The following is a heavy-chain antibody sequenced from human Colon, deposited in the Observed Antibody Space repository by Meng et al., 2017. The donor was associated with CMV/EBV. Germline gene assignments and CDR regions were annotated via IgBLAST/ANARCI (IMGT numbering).Heavy chain of an antibody. J-gene: IGHJ1*01. CDR2: ITASGGST. D-gene: IGHD3-22*01. CDR1: EFTFINYA. CDR3: ARHYYDKGGDQFLQH. Sequence: GESLKISCAASEFTFINYAMSWVRQAPGKGLEWVSAITASGGSTYYADSVKGRFNISRDNSKNTLYLQLNSLRAEDTAVYYCARHYYDKGGDQFLQHWGQGTLVTVSS. V-gene: IGHV3-23*01.